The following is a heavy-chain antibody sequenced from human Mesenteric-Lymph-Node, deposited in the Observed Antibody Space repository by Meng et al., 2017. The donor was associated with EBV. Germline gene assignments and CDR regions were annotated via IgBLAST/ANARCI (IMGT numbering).Heavy chain of an antibody. J-gene: IGHJ4*02. D-gene: IGHD3-16*01. Sequence: QAQVVQSGAVMKRPGASVGVSGKVSGYILIESTMHWLRQAPGKGLEWMGGFDLERDGTVYAQKFQGRVTMTEDTSTDTVYMELSSLRSDDTAVYYCATGGGGAHDYWGQGTLVTVSS. CDR1: GYILIEST. CDR3: ATGGGGAHDY. CDR2: FDLERDGT. V-gene: IGHV1-24*01.